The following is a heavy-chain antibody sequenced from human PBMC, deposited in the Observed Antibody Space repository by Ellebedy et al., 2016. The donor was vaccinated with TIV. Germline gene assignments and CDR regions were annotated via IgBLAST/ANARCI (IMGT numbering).Heavy chain of an antibody. D-gene: IGHD4-23*01. Sequence: MPSETLSLTCTVSGGSISSYYWSWIRQPPGKGLEWIGYIYYSGSTNYNPSLKSRVTISVDTSKNQFSLKLSSVTAADTAVYYCARGLNGGNSQNDYWGQGTLVTVSS. CDR2: IYYSGST. CDR1: GGSISSYY. V-gene: IGHV4-59*01. J-gene: IGHJ4*02. CDR3: ARGLNGGNSQNDY.